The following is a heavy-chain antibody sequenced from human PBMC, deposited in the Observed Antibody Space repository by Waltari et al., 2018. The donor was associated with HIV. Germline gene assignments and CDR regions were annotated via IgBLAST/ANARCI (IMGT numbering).Heavy chain of an antibody. Sequence: ASVKVSCKASGYSFINSDLNWVRHATGQGLEWMGWMNPSSRKTGYAQKFQGRVTMTRDTYINTAYMELTSLRSEDTAVYYCARGVNAVGATHWFDPWGQGTLVTVSS. CDR2: MNPSSRKT. CDR1: GYSFINSD. D-gene: IGHD1-26*01. CDR3: ARGVNAVGATHWFDP. J-gene: IGHJ5*02. V-gene: IGHV1-8*01.